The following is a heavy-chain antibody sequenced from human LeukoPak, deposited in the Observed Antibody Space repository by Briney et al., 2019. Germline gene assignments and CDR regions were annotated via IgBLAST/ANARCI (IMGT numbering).Heavy chain of an antibody. J-gene: IGHJ4*02. CDR3: ARMGDIVVVPAAKSHFDY. D-gene: IGHD2-2*01. V-gene: IGHV3-23*01. CDR2: ISGSGGST. CDR1: GITFSSYA. Sequence: PGGSLRLSCAASGITFSSYAMSWVRQAPGKGLEWVSVISGSGGSTYYADSVKGRFTISRDNSKNTLYLQMNSLRAEDTAVYYCARMGDIVVVPAAKSHFDYWGQGTLVTVSS.